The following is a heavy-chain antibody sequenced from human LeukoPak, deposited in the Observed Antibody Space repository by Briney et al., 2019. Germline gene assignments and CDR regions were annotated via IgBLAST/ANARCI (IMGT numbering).Heavy chain of an antibody. Sequence: SETLSLTCTVSGGSIGNYYWNWIRQAPGKGLEWIGYIHYSGSTNHNSSLKSRVTISVDTSKNQYSLKLSSVTAADTAVYYCARDGVAGGFDYWGQGTLVTVSS. CDR1: GGSIGNYY. V-gene: IGHV4-59*01. J-gene: IGHJ4*02. D-gene: IGHD6-19*01. CDR3: ARDGVAGGFDY. CDR2: IHYSGST.